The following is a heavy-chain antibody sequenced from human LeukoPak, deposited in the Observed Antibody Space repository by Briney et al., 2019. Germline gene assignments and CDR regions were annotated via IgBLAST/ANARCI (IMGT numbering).Heavy chain of an antibody. J-gene: IGHJ4*02. D-gene: IGHD5-12*01. Sequence: SETLSLTCTVSGSSINVYYWSWIRQSPGKGLDWIAYISYSGSTNYNPSLKSRVTISVDTSKNQFSLRLSSMTAADTAVYYCARAPKSRQNTRYSGYDLNFDYWGQGTLVTVSS. CDR2: ISYSGST. CDR3: ARAPKSRQNTRYSGYDLNFDY. V-gene: IGHV4-59*01. CDR1: GSSINVYY.